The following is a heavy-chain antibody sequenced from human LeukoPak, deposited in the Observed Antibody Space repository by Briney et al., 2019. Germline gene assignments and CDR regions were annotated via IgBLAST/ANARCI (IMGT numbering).Heavy chain of an antibody. Sequence: GGSLRLSCAAPGFIFSTYTMNWVRQAPGKGLEWVSSISSSGGSTYYADSVKGRFTISRDNSKNTLYLQVNSLRAEDTAVYYCAKAAVYHDSCPDSWGQGTLVTVSS. CDR1: GFIFSTYT. D-gene: IGHD5/OR15-5a*01. J-gene: IGHJ4*02. CDR3: AKAAVYHDSCPDS. CDR2: ISSSGGST. V-gene: IGHV3-23*01.